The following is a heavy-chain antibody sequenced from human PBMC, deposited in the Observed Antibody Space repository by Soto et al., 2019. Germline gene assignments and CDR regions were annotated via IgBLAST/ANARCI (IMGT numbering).Heavy chain of an antibody. CDR1: GFTFSSYS. CDR2: ISSSSSTI. J-gene: IGHJ5*02. CDR3: ARDPLEPVNWFDP. V-gene: IGHV3-48*01. Sequence: PGGSLRLSCAASGFTFSSYSMNWVRQAPGRGLEWVSYISSSSSTIYYADSVKGRFTISRDNAKNSLYLQMNSLRAEDTAVYYCARDPLEPVNWFDPWGQGTLVTVSS.